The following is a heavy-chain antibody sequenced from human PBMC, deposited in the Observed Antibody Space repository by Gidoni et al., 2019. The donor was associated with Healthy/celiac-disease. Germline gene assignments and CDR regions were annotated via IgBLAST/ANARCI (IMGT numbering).Heavy chain of an antibody. Sequence: EVQLVESGGGLVKPGGSLRLSCAASGFTFSSYSMNWVRQAPGKGLEWVSSISSSSSYIYYADSVKGRFTISRDNAKNSLYLQMNSLRAEETAVYYCARWGVGATPAAFDYWGQGTLVTVSS. J-gene: IGHJ4*02. CDR2: ISSSSSYI. CDR3: ARWGVGATPAAFDY. V-gene: IGHV3-21*01. D-gene: IGHD1-26*01. CDR1: GFTFSSYS.